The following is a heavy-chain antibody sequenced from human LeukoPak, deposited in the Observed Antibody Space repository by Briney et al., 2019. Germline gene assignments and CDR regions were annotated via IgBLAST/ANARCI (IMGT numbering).Heavy chain of an antibody. Sequence: SVKGRFTLSRDNDKNSLYLQVNSLRAEDTAVYYCARDWGMTVADPNFDYWGQGTLVTVSA. D-gene: IGHD6-19*01. J-gene: IGHJ4*02. CDR3: ARDWGMTVADPNFDY. V-gene: IGHV3-21*06.